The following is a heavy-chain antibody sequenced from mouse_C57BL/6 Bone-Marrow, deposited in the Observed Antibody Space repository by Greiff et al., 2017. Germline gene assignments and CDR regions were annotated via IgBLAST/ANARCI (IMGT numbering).Heavy chain of an antibody. CDR3: ARDGAYYGSRAY. CDR1: GFTFSSYA. Sequence: EVKLMESGGGLVKPGGSLKLSCAASGFTFSSYAMSWVRQTPEKRLEWVATISDGGSYTYYPDNVKGRFPISRDNAKNNLYLQMSHLKSEDTAMYYCARDGAYYGSRAYWGQGTLVTVSA. CDR2: ISDGGSYT. J-gene: IGHJ3*01. V-gene: IGHV5-4*03. D-gene: IGHD1-1*01.